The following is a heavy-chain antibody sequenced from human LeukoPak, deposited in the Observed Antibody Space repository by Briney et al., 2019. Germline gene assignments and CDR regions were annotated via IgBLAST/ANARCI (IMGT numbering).Heavy chain of an antibody. CDR2: IKQDGSEK. CDR1: GFTFSSNW. J-gene: IGHJ3*01. Sequence: GGSLRLSCEASGFTFSSNWMHWVRQAPGKGLEWVANIKQDGSEKYYVDSVKGRFTISRDNSKSTLYLQMNSLRAEDTAVYYCTKDPNGDYVGAFDFWGQGTMVTVSS. D-gene: IGHD4-17*01. V-gene: IGHV3-7*03. CDR3: TKDPNGDYVGAFDF.